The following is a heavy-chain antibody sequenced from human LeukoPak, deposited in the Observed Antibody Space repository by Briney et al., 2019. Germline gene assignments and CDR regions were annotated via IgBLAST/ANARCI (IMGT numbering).Heavy chain of an antibody. D-gene: IGHD6-6*01. CDR3: AREAAARPGAFDI. Sequence: GSVQVSCKASGYTFTGYYMHWVRQAPGQGLQWMGRINPNSGGTNYAQKFQGRVTMTRDTSISTAYMELSRLRSDDTAVYYRAREAAARPGAFDIWGQGTMVTVSS. CDR1: GYTFTGYY. V-gene: IGHV1-2*06. J-gene: IGHJ3*02. CDR2: INPNSGGT.